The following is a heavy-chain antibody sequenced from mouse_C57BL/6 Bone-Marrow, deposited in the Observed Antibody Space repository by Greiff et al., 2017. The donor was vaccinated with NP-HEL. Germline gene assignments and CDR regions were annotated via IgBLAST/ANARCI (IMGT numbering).Heavy chain of an antibody. CDR3: ARSYYGSRYGYFDV. J-gene: IGHJ1*03. CDR1: GYTFTSYW. CDR2: MYPGSGST. V-gene: IGHV1-55*01. Sequence: VKLQQPGAELVKPGASVKMSCKASGYTFTSYWITWVKQRPGQGLEWIGDMYPGSGSTNYNEKFKSKATLTVDTSSSTAYMQLSSLTSEDSAVYYCARSYYGSRYGYFDVWGTGTTVTVSS. D-gene: IGHD1-1*01.